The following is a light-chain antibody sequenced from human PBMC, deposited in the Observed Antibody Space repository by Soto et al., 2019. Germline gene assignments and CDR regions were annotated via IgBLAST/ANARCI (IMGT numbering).Light chain of an antibody. CDR3: QKYGSSPYT. CDR1: QSVSSSY. Sequence: EIVLTQSPGTLSLSPGERATLSCRASQSVSSSYFAWYQQKPGQAPRLLIYGASSRATGIPDRFSGSGSGTDFTLIISRLEPEDFAVYYCQKYGSSPYTFGQGTKLEIK. CDR2: GAS. J-gene: IGKJ2*01. V-gene: IGKV3-20*01.